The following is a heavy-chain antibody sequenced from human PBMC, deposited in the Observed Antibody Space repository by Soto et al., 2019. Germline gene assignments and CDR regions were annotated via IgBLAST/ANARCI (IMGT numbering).Heavy chain of an antibody. J-gene: IGHJ4*02. CDR1: GFTFSNYG. V-gene: IGHV3-30*18. Sequence: QVQLVESGGGVVQPGRSLRLSCAGSGFTFSNYGLHWVRQTPGKGLEWVAFISHDGSNKYYADSVKGRFTISRDRSKSSLYLQMDSLRVEDTAVYYCAKDGAPRYCSGRSCHPAGAYWGQGTLVTVSS. CDR3: AKDGAPRYCSGRSCHPAGAY. CDR2: ISHDGSNK. D-gene: IGHD2-15*01.